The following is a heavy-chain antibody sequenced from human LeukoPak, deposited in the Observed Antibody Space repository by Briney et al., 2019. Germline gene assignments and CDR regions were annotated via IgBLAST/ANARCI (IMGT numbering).Heavy chain of an antibody. D-gene: IGHD1-1*01. Sequence: PSETLSLTCAVSGGSINSSDWWSWVRRPPGKGLEWIAIINYSGTTFYNPSLESRVTISLDTSKNQFSLKLTSVTAADTAVYYCVRSFTDNFFFENWGQGTLVTVSS. V-gene: IGHV4-4*02. J-gene: IGHJ4*02. CDR2: INYSGTT. CDR1: GGSINSSDW. CDR3: VRSFTDNFFFEN.